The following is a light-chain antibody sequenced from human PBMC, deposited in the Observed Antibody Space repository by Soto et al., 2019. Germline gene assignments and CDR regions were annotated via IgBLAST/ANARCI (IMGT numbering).Light chain of an antibody. Sequence: QSVLTQPPSASGTPGQRVTISCSGSSSNIETNYVYWYQQLPGTAPKVLIYRNNQRPSRVPDRFSASKSGTSASLAISGLRSEDEADYDCAAWDGSLSGWVFGGGTKLTVL. V-gene: IGLV1-47*01. CDR3: AAWDGSLSGWV. J-gene: IGLJ3*02. CDR2: RNN. CDR1: SSNIETNY.